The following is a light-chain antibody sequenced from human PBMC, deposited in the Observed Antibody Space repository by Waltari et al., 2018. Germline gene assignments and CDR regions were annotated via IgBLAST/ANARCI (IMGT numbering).Light chain of an antibody. CDR3: QQYHESPPLT. V-gene: IGKV3-15*01. J-gene: IGKJ3*01. Sequence: EIVMTQSPATLSVSPGERATLSCRASQSISSQLAWYQQKPGQAPRLLIYGASTRATGSPARFSGIGSGTEFTLTISSLQSEDFAVYLCQQYHESPPLTFRPGTKVDIK. CDR1: QSISSQ. CDR2: GAS.